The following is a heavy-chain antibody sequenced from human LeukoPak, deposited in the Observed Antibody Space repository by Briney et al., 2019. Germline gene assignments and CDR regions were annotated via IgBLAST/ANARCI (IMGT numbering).Heavy chain of an antibody. CDR1: GGSTSSSSYY. D-gene: IGHD1-26*01. V-gene: IGHV4-39*01. J-gene: IGHJ4*02. CDR3: ARPGWERKGLFDY. Sequence: SETLSLTCTVSGGSTSSSSYYWGWIRQPPGKGLEWIGSIYYSGSTYYNPSLKSRVTISVDTSKNQFSLKLSSVTAADTAVYYCARPGWERKGLFDYWGQGTLVTVSS. CDR2: IYYSGST.